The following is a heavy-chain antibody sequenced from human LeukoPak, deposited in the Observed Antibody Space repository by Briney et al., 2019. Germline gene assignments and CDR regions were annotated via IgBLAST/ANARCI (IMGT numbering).Heavy chain of an antibody. Sequence: SETLSLTCTVSGGSISSYYWSWIRQPAGKGLEWIGRIYTSGTTNYNPSLKSRVTISVGTSKSQFSLKLSSVTAADTAVYYCAREVSDYDILTGWIDYWGQGTLVSVSS. CDR1: GGSISSYY. CDR3: AREVSDYDILTGWIDY. J-gene: IGHJ4*02. V-gene: IGHV4-4*07. D-gene: IGHD3-9*01. CDR2: IYTSGTT.